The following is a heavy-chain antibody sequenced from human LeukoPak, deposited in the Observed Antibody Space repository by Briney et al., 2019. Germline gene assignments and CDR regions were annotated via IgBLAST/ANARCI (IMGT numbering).Heavy chain of an antibody. CDR3: ARAGTDSSGWLLY. J-gene: IGHJ4*02. Sequence: ASVKVSCKASGGTFSSYAISWVRQAPGQGLEWMGGIIPILGTANYAQKFQGRVTITADESTSTAYMELSSLRSEDTAVYYCARAGTDSSGWLLYWGQGTLVTASS. D-gene: IGHD6-19*01. CDR2: IIPILGTA. V-gene: IGHV1-69*13. CDR1: GGTFSSYA.